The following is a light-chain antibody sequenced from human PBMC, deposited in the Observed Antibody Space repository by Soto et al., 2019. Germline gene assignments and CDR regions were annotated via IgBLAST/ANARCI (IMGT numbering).Light chain of an antibody. CDR1: SSDVGGYNY. CDR3: SSYGGSNNLV. Sequence: QSALTQPPSASGSPGQSVTISCTGTSSDVGGYNYVSWYQQHPGKVPKLMIYEVNKLPSGVPDRFSGSKSGNTASLTVSGLQAEDEADYYCSSYGGSNNLVFGGGTKLTVL. J-gene: IGLJ2*01. CDR2: EVN. V-gene: IGLV2-8*01.